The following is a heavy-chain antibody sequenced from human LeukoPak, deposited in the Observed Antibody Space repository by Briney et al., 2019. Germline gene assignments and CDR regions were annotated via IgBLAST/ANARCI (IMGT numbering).Heavy chain of an antibody. CDR1: GFTFSNAW. J-gene: IGHJ4*02. D-gene: IGHD3-22*01. Sequence: GGSLRLSCAASGFTFSNAWMTWVRQAPGKGLEWVGRIKSKTDGGTTDYAAHVKGRFTISRDDSKNTLYLQMNSLKTEDTAVYYCTTDSETYYSDTSGYYYGSFDYWGQGTLVAVSS. CDR3: TTDSETYYSDTSGYYYGSFDY. V-gene: IGHV3-15*01. CDR2: IKSKTDGGTT.